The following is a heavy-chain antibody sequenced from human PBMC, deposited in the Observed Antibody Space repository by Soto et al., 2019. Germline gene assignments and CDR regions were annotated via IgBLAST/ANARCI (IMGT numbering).Heavy chain of an antibody. J-gene: IGHJ4*02. CDR1: GFTLSNYC. D-gene: IGHD6-19*01. Sequence: GGSLRLSCAASGFTLSNYCMTWVRQAPGKGLEWVANINQDGSGTYYVDSVKGRFTISRDNAENSLSLRMNSLRAEDTAVYYCARNRGWYRLDCSGQGPLVTVFS. V-gene: IGHV3-7*04. CDR2: INQDGSGT. CDR3: ARNRGWYRLDC.